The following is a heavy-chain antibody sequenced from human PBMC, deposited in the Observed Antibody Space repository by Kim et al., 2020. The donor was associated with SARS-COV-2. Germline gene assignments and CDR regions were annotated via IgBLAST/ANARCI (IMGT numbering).Heavy chain of an antibody. CDR1: GFTFSRYG. Sequence: GGSLRLSCVASGFTFSRYGMHWVRQAPGKGLEWVAIIWSDGSHINYADSVKGRFTISRDNSKDTLYLQMNSLRAEDTAVYYCASGLGFGVTDDLDIWGQGTMVTVSS. V-gene: IGHV3-33*01. CDR2: IWSDGSHI. CDR3: ASGLGFGVTDDLDI. J-gene: IGHJ3*02. D-gene: IGHD3-10*01.